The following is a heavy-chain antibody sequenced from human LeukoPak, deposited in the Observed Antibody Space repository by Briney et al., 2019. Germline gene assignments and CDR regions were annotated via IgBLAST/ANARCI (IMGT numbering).Heavy chain of an antibody. J-gene: IGHJ3*02. Sequence: ASVKVSCKASGYTFTGYYMHWVRQAPGQGLEWMGWINPNSGGTNYAQKFQGRVTMTRDTSISTAYMELGRLRSDDTAVYYCATSFGSYSAFDIWGQGTMVTVSS. CDR2: INPNSGGT. V-gene: IGHV1-2*02. CDR3: ATSFGSYSAFDI. D-gene: IGHD1-26*01. CDR1: GYTFTGYY.